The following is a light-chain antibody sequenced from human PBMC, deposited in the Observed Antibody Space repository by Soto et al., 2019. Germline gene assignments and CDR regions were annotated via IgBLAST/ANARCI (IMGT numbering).Light chain of an antibody. CDR3: QPDNNWPGT. Sequence: EIVMPQAPATLSVSPGERTTLACRASQSVSRNLAWYQQKSGQGPRLLIYGASTRATGNPARFSGSGSWRECTVTIRSLTYEEFAVYYCQPDNNWPGTLVQGTNVEIK. CDR1: QSVSRN. CDR2: GAS. J-gene: IGKJ1*01. V-gene: IGKV3-15*01.